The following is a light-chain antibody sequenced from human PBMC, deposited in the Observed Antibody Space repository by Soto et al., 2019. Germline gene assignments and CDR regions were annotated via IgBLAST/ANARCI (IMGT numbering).Light chain of an antibody. CDR3: YSYAGGWV. CDR2: DVN. V-gene: IGLV2-11*01. CDR1: SSDVGGYNY. J-gene: IGLJ3*02. Sequence: QSALTQPRSVSGSPGQSVTISCTGTSSDVGGYNYVSWYQQHPGKAPKLMIYDVNKRPSGVPDRFSGSKSGNTASLTISGLQAADEADYYCYSYAGGWVFGGGNKLTVL.